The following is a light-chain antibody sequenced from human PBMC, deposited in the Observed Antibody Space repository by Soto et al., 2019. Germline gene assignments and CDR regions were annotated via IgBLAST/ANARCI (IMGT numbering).Light chain of an antibody. CDR2: EVS. Sequence: QSALTQPASVSGSPGQSITISCTGTSSDVGGYNYVSWYQQHPGKAPKLMIYEVSNRPSGVSNRFSGSKSGNTASLTISGLQAEDEADYYCNSYTSSAPMVFGGGTKVTVL. CDR3: NSYTSSAPMV. V-gene: IGLV2-14*01. CDR1: SSDVGGYNY. J-gene: IGLJ2*01.